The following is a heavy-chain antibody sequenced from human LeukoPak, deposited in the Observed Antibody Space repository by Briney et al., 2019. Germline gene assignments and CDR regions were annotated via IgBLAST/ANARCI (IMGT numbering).Heavy chain of an antibody. CDR2: ISGSGGST. V-gene: IGHV3-23*01. J-gene: IGHJ4*02. CDR3: AKHHLPTYYDILTGYWALGY. Sequence: TGRSLRLSCAASGFTFSSYGMHWVRQAPGKGLEWVSAISGSGGSTYYADSVKGRFTISRDNSKNTLYLQMNSLRAEDTAVYYCAKHHLPTYYDILTGYWALGYWGQGTLVTVSS. CDR1: GFTFSSYG. D-gene: IGHD3-9*01.